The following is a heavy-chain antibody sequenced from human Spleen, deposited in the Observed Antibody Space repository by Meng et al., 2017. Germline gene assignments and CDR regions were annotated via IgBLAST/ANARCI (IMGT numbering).Heavy chain of an antibody. Sequence: GESLKISCAASGFTFSRFAMHWVRQAPGKGPEWVAVIGYDGNNKYYADSVRGRFAISRDNSRNTLHLQMSSLRPDDTAGYYCVRVGGYCRATQCFGWDSWGQGALVTVSS. CDR1: GFTFSRFA. CDR2: IGYDGNNK. D-gene: IGHD2-15*01. J-gene: IGHJ4*02. CDR3: VRVGGYCRATQCFGWDS. V-gene: IGHV3-30*09.